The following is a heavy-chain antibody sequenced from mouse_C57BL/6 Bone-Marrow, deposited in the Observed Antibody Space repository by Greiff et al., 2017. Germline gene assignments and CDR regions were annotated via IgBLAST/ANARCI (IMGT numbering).Heavy chain of an antibody. CDR3: ARELIRYFDV. CDR2: IDPSDSET. V-gene: IGHV1-52*01. CDR1: GYTFTSYW. Sequence: VQLQQPGAELVRPGSSVKLSCKASGYTFTSYWMHWVKQRPIQGLEWIGNIDPSDSETHYNQKFKDKATLTVNKSSSTAYMQLSSLTSEDSAVDYCARELIRYFDVWGTGTTVTVSS. J-gene: IGHJ1*03. D-gene: IGHD1-1*01.